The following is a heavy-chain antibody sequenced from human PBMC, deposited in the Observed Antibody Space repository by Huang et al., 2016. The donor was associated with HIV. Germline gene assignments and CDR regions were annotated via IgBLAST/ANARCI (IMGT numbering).Heavy chain of an antibody. V-gene: IGHV4-39*01. Sequence: QLQLQESGPGLVKPSETLSLTCTVSGGSISSSSYYWGWLRQPTGKGLEWVGSIYYSGSTSYNPSLKRRVTISIDTAKNQFSLKLSSVTAADTAVYYCARRGGRKLGEIDYWGQGTLVTVSS. D-gene: IGHD2-15*01. J-gene: IGHJ4*02. CDR2: IYYSGST. CDR3: ARRGGRKLGEIDY. CDR1: GGSISSSSYY.